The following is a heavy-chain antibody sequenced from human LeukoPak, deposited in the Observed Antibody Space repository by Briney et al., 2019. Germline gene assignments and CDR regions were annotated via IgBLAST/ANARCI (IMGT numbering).Heavy chain of an antibody. J-gene: IGHJ5*02. CDR1: GYTFTSNY. CDR2: ISPSGGST. V-gene: IGHV1-46*01. Sequence: ASVKVSCKAFGYTFTSNYMHWVRQAPGQGPEWMGVISPSGGSTTYAQKFQGRVTLTRDMSTSTDYLELSSLRSEDTAVYYCARDNSVRDEAWWFNLWGQGTLVTVSS. D-gene: IGHD5-24*01. CDR3: ARDNSVRDEAWWFNL.